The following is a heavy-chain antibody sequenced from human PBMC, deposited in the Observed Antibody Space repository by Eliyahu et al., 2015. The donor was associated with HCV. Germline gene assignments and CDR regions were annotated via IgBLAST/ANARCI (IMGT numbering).Heavy chain of an antibody. Sequence: EVQLVXSGGGLVQPGGSLRLSCAVXGLAWGSYWITWVRQAPGKEPEWVANINEDGSRMYYGDSVKGRFTVSKDNARNSLYLQMNSLRAEDTAIYYCSRGGRTPDYWGQGTLVTVSS. CDR2: INEDGSRM. D-gene: IGHD1-14*01. CDR1: GLAWGSYW. J-gene: IGHJ4*02. V-gene: IGHV3-7*05. CDR3: SRGGRTPDY.